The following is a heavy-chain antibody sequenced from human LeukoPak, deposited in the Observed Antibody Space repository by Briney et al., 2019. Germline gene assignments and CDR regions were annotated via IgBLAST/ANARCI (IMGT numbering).Heavy chain of an antibody. J-gene: IGHJ3*01. CDR1: GYSLTTYW. V-gene: IGHV5-51*01. Sequence: GESLKISCKGSGYSLTTYWIGWVRQMPGKGLEWMGIIYPGDSDTRYSPSFQGQVTISADKSISTAYLQWSSLKASDTATYYCASRSSPNRGKGGAFDLWGQGTMVTVSS. CDR2: IYPGDSDT. CDR3: ASRSSPNRGKGGAFDL. D-gene: IGHD2-15*01.